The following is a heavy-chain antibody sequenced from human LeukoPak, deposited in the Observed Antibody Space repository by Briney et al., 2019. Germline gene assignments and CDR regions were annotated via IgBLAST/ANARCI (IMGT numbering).Heavy chain of an antibody. CDR1: GFTFSLYG. Sequence: PGGSLRLSCAASGFTFSLYGMHWVRQAPGKGLEWVAVISFDGSDKYYADFVKGRFTISRDNSKNTVYLQMNSLRAEDTAVYYCAREILTGYAFDIWGQGTMVTVSS. CDR2: ISFDGSDK. V-gene: IGHV3-30*03. D-gene: IGHD7-27*01. J-gene: IGHJ3*02. CDR3: AREILTGYAFDI.